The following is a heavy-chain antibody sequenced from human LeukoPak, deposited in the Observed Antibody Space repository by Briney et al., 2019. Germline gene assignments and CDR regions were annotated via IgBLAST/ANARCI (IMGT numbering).Heavy chain of an antibody. V-gene: IGHV1-69*05. CDR1: GGTFSSYA. D-gene: IGHD3-3*01. CDR2: IIPIFGTA. J-gene: IGHJ4*02. CDR3: ARDPQGGDFWSGYFGD. Sequence: SVKVSCKASGGTFSSYAISWVRQAPGQGLEWMGGIIPIFGTANYAQKFQGRVTITTDESTSTAYMELSSLRSEDTAVYYCARDPQGGDFWSGYFGDWGQGTLVTVSS.